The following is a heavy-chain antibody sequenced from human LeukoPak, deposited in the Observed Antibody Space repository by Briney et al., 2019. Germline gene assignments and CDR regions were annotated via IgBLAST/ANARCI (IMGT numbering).Heavy chain of an antibody. Sequence: GGSLGLSCAASGFMFSSNWMSWVRLAPGKGLEWVANIKEDGTETYYVDSVKGRFTISRDNAKNSLYLQMNSLRVEDTAVYYCAKEGRSLQTYWGQGTLVTVSS. D-gene: IGHD5-24*01. CDR1: GFMFSSNW. J-gene: IGHJ4*02. CDR3: AKEGRSLQTY. CDR2: IKEDGTET. V-gene: IGHV3-7*03.